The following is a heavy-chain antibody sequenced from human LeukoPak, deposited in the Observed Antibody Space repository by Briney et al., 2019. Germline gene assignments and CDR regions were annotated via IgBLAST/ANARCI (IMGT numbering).Heavy chain of an antibody. CDR2: ISSSSTI. CDR3: ARDWATRIYYYGMDV. Sequence: GGSLRLSGEASGFTFSSYRMNWVRKAQGKGLEWVSYISSSSTIYYADSVKGRFTISRDNAKNSLYLQMNSLRAEDTAVYYCARDWATRIYYYGMDVWGQGTTVTVSS. CDR1: GFTFSSYR. D-gene: IGHD1-26*01. V-gene: IGHV3-48*01. J-gene: IGHJ6*02.